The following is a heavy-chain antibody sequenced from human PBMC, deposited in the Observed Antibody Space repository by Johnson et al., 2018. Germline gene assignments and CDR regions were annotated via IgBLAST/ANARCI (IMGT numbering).Heavy chain of an antibody. J-gene: IGHJ6*02. CDR1: GFTFSSYG. V-gene: IGHV3-30*18. D-gene: IGHD3-3*01. CDR2: ISYDGSNK. CDR3: AKGDYDFWSGYKHSNSYYYGMDF. Sequence: QVQLVQSGGGVVQPGRSXRLSCAASGFTFSSYGMHWVRQAPGKGLEWVAVISYDGSNKYSADSVKGRFTIARDNSKNTLYLQMNSLRAEDTAVYYCAKGDYDFWSGYKHSNSYYYGMDFWGQGTTVTVSS.